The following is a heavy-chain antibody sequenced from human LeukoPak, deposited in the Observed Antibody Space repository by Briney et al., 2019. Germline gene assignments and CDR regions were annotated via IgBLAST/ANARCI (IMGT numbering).Heavy chain of an antibody. Sequence: ASVKVSCKASGYTFTGYYMHWVRQAPGQGLEWMGWINPNSGGTNYAQKFQGRVTMTRDTSISTAYMELSRLRSDDTAVYYCARVATAGRDFYYFDYWGQGTLVTVSS. CDR3: ARVATAGRDFYYFDY. D-gene: IGHD5-12*01. CDR2: INPNSGGT. CDR1: GYTFTGYY. J-gene: IGHJ4*02. V-gene: IGHV1-2*02.